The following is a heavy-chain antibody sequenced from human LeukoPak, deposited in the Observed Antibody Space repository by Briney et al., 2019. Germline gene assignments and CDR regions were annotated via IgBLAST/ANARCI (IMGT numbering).Heavy chain of an antibody. D-gene: IGHD2-2*01. J-gene: IGHJ4*02. V-gene: IGHV4-59*08. CDR3: ARRNRDCSSTSCFFTYYFDY. CDR1: GGSISSYY. Sequence: KASETLSLTCTVSGGSISSYYWSWIRQPPGKGLEWIGYIYYSGSTNYNPSLKSRVTISVDTSKNQFSLKLSSVTAADTAVYYCARRNRDCSSTSCFFTYYFDYWGQGTLVTVSS. CDR2: IYYSGST.